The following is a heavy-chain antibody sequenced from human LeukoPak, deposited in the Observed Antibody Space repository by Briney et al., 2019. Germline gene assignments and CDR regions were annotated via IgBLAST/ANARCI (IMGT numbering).Heavy chain of an antibody. CDR2: ISAYNGNT. Sequence: GASVKVSCKASGYTFTSYGISWVRQAPGQELEWMGWISAYNGNTNYAQKLQGRVTMTTDTSTSTAYMELRSLRSDDTAVYYCARDSARFHYDSSGYYYGDYWGQGTLVTVSS. CDR3: ARDSARFHYDSSGYYYGDY. V-gene: IGHV1-18*01. D-gene: IGHD3-22*01. J-gene: IGHJ4*02. CDR1: GYTFTSYG.